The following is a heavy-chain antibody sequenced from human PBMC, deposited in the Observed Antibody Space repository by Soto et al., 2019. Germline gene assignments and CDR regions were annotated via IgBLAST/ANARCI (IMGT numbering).Heavy chain of an antibody. J-gene: IGHJ5*02. CDR3: ARRLVNRPCDP. D-gene: IGHD2-15*01. CDR1: GGSFSGYQ. V-gene: IGHV4-34*01. Sequence: QVQLQQWGAGLLKPSETLSLTCAVYGGSFSGYQWSWIRQPPGKGLEWIGEINHGGSTNYNPSLRSRVTISVDTSKNQFALKLNSVTAAATALYYCARRLVNRPCDPWGQGSLVTVSS. CDR2: INHGGST.